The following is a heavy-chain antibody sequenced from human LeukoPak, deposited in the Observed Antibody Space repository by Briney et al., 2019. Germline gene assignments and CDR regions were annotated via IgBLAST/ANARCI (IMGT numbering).Heavy chain of an antibody. V-gene: IGHV3-23*01. CDR3: AKDLGLVVPAAVQGWFDP. J-gene: IGHJ5*02. D-gene: IGHD2-2*02. Sequence: GGSLRLSCAASGFTFRSYAMSWVRQAPGKGLEWVSGISGSGGNTYYADSVKGRFTISRDNSKNTLYLQMNSLRAEDTTVYYCAKDLGLVVPAAVQGWFDPWGQGTLVTVSS. CDR2: ISGSGGNT. CDR1: GFTFRSYA.